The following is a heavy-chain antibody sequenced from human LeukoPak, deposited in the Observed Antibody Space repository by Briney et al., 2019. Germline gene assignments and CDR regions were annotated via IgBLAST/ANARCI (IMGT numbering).Heavy chain of an antibody. CDR3: AKNSERTGWFDP. CDR1: GFTFSTYS. Sequence: GGSLRLSCAASGFTFSTYSMNWVRQAPGKGLEWVSSISSSSSYIYYADSVKGRFTISRDNAKNSLYLQMNSLRAEDTAVYYCAKNSERTGWFDPWGQGTLVTVSS. J-gene: IGHJ5*02. D-gene: IGHD4-23*01. CDR2: ISSSSSYI. V-gene: IGHV3-21*01.